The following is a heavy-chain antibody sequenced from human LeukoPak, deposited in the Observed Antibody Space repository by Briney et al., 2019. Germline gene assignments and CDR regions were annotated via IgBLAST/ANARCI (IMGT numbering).Heavy chain of an antibody. CDR2: IYPGDSDT. V-gene: IGHV5-51*01. CDR3: ARRHEYCSGGSCYNP. CDR1: GYSFTSYW. D-gene: IGHD2-15*01. J-gene: IGHJ5*02. Sequence: GESLKISCKGSGYSFTSYWIGWVRQMPGKGLEWMGIIYPGDSDTRYSPSFQGQVTISADKSIGTAYLQWSSLKASDTAMYYCARRHEYCSGGSCYNPWGQGTLVTVSS.